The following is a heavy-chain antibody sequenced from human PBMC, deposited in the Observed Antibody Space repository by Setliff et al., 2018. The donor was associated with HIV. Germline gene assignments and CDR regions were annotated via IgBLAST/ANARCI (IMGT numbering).Heavy chain of an antibody. CDR1: GGTFSSHA. J-gene: IGHJ6*02. CDR3: ARGLRARPRLRGFYHYGMDV. CDR2: IIPIFGTA. Sequence: SVKVSCKASGGTFSSHAISWVRQAPGQGLEWMGGIIPIFGTANYAQKFQGRVTITADESTSTAYMELTSLRSDDSAVYFCARGLRARPRLRGFYHYGMDVWGQGTTVTVSS. V-gene: IGHV1-69*13. D-gene: IGHD2-21*02.